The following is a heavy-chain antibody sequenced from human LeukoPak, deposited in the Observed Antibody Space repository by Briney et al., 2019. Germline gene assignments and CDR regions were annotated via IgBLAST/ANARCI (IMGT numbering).Heavy chain of an antibody. CDR1: GGSISSTSYY. CDR3: AGYREQQLARQRDEYYFDY. V-gene: IGHV4-39*02. D-gene: IGHD6-13*01. CDR2: IYYSGST. J-gene: IGHJ4*02. Sequence: SETLSLTCSVSGGSISSTSYYWAWIRQFPGKGLEWIGTIYYSGSTYYNPSLKSRLTISVDTSKNHFSLKLSSVTAADTAVYYCAGYREQQLARQRDEYYFDYWGQGTLVTVSS.